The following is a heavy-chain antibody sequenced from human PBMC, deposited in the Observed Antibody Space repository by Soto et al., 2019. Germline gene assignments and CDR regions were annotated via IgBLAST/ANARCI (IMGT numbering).Heavy chain of an antibody. V-gene: IGHV3-48*01. CDR2: ISSGSGTT. CDR3: AKTGPDLRMDV. Sequence: EVQLVESGGGLVQPGGSLRLSCDVSGFTFRSYSRNWVRQAPGKGLEWVSYISSGSGTTYYADSVQGRFSISRDNANNSLYLQRNSLRVEDTAVYYCAKTGPDLRMDVWGQGTTVNVSS. J-gene: IGHJ6*02. CDR1: GFTFRSYS.